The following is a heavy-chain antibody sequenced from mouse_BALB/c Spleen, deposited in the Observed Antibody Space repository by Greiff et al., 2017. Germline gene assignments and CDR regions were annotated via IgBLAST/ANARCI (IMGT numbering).Heavy chain of an antibody. V-gene: IGHV2-9-2*01. Sequence: VQLVESGPGLVAPSQSLSITCTVSGFSLTSYDISWIRQPPGKGLEWLGVIWTGGGTNYNSAFMSRLSISKDNSKSQVFLKMNSLQTDDTAIYYCVRDDGYPLAYWGQGTLVTVSA. J-gene: IGHJ3*01. D-gene: IGHD2-3*01. CDR1: GFSLTSYD. CDR2: IWTGGGT. CDR3: VRDDGYPLAY.